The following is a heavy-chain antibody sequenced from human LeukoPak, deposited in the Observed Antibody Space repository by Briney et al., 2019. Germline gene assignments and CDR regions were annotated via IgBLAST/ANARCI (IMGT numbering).Heavy chain of an antibody. D-gene: IGHD1-26*01. CDR3: ARDRGGSYTY. J-gene: IGHJ4*02. Sequence: SETLSLTCTVSGGSISPYYWSWIRQPPGKGLEWIGYIYYSGSTNYNPSLKSRVTISVDTSKNQFSLKLSSVTAADTAVYYCARDRGGSYTYWGQGTLVTVSS. CDR1: GGSISPYY. V-gene: IGHV4-59*01. CDR2: IYYSGST.